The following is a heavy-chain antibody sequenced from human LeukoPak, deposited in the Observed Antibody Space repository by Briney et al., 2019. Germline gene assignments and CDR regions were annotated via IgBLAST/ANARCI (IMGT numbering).Heavy chain of an antibody. D-gene: IGHD1-14*01. V-gene: IGHV4-39*07. CDR3: ARGASNRDAFDI. CDR1: GGSISSSSYY. Sequence: SETLSLTCTVSGGSISSSSYYWGWIRQPPGKGLEWIGRIYYSGSTYYNPSLKSRVTISADTSNNQFSLKLTSVTAADTAVYYCARGASNRDAFDIWGQGTMVTVSS. J-gene: IGHJ3*02. CDR2: IYYSGST.